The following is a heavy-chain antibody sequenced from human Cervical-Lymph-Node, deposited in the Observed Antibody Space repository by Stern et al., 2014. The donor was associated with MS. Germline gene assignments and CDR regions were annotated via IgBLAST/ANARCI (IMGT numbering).Heavy chain of an antibody. CDR1: GYTFTSYA. CDR2: INAGNGNT. J-gene: IGHJ5*02. D-gene: IGHD2-21*02. Sequence: VQLVESGAEVKKPGASVKVSCKASGYTFTSYAMHWVRQAPGQRLEWMGWINAGNGNTKYSQKFQGRVTITRDTSASTAYMELSSLRSEDTAVYYCARGRGDSRKNWFDPWGQGTLVTVSS. CDR3: ARGRGDSRKNWFDP. V-gene: IGHV1-3*01.